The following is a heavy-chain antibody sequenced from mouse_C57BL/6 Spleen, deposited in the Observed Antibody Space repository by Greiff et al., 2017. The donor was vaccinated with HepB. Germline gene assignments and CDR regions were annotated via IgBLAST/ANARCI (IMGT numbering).Heavy chain of an antibody. J-gene: IGHJ4*01. V-gene: IGHV1-55*01. Sequence: QVQLQQSGAELVKPGASVKMSCKASGYTFTSYWITWVKQRPGQGLEWIGDIYPGSGSTNYNEKFKSKATLTVDTSSSTAYMQLSSLTSEDSAVYYCARASYYDYDEDAMDYWGQGTSVTVSS. D-gene: IGHD2-4*01. CDR3: ARASYYDYDEDAMDY. CDR1: GYTFTSYW. CDR2: IYPGSGST.